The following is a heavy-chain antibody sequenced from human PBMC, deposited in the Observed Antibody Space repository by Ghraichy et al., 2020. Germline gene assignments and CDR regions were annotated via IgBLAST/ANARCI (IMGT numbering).Heavy chain of an antibody. CDR3: VKDWGNYGSGSYDYFDY. J-gene: IGHJ4*02. CDR2: ITGRSDTT. D-gene: IGHD3-10*01. V-gene: IGHV3-23*01. CDR1: GFSFSNFA. Sequence: GGSLRLSCVASGFSFSNFAMTWVRQAPGKGLEWVSTITGRSDTTYYADSVKGRFTISRDNSRSTLYVQMSSLRADDTAIYYCVKDWGNYGSGSYDYFDYWGQGTLVTVSS.